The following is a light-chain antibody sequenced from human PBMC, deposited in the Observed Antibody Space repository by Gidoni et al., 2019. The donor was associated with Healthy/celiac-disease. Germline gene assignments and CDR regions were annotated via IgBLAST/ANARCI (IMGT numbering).Light chain of an antibody. V-gene: IGKV4-1*01. J-gene: IGKJ2*01. CDR2: WAS. Sequence: DTEMTQSPDSPDVSLGERATINCTSSQSVLYSSNNNNYLAWYQQTPGQHPKLLISWASTRESGVPDRFSGSGSGTDFTLTISSLQAGDVAVYYCQQYYSTPYTFGQGTKLEIK. CDR1: QSVLYSSNNNNY. CDR3: QQYYSTPYT.